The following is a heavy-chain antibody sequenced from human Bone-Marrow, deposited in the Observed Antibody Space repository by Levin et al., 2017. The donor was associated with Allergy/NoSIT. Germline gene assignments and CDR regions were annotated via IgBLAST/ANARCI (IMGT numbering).Heavy chain of an antibody. CDR2: ISTNGGSA. D-gene: IGHD1-1*01. V-gene: IGHV3-23*01. Sequence: GESLKISCAASGFTFSSYAMNWVRQAPGKGLEWVSLISTNGGSAYYADSVKGRFTISRDNSKDTLSLQMNSLRAEDTAIYYCAKSLETTTYYFDSWGQGTLVTVSS. J-gene: IGHJ4*02. CDR1: GFTFSSYA. CDR3: AKSLETTTYYFDS.